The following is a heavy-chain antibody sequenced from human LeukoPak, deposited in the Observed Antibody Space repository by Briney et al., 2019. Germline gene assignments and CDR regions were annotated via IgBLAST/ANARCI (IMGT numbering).Heavy chain of an antibody. J-gene: IGHJ4*02. CDR2: IIPILGIA. Sequence: VASVKVSCKASGGTFSSYAISWVRQAPGQGLEWMGRIIPILGIANYAQKFQGRVTITADKSTSTAYMELSSLRSEDTAVYYCAREGRGPPNDYGDLIDFDYWGQGTLVTVSS. CDR3: AREGRGPPNDYGDLIDFDY. CDR1: GGTFSSYA. D-gene: IGHD4-17*01. V-gene: IGHV1-69*04.